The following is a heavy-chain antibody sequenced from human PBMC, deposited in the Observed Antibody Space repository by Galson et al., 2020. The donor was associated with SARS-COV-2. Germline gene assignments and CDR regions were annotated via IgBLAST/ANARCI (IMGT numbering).Heavy chain of an antibody. J-gene: IGHJ6*02. CDR3: AKLATVDYYYGMDV. V-gene: IGHV3-23*01. D-gene: IGHD3-3*02. CDR1: GFIFSTYA. Sequence: TGGSLRLSCAASGFIFSTYAMSWVRQAPGKGLEWVSTISSTGGSTYYADSVKGRFTISRDNSKNTLYLQMRSLRAEDAAVYYCAKLATVDYYYGMDVWGQGTTVTVSS. CDR2: ISSTGGST.